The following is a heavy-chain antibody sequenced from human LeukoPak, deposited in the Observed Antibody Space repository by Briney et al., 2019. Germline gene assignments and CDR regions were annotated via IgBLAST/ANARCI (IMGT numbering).Heavy chain of an antibody. Sequence: SETLSLACTVSSGSISRSSYYWGWIRQPPGKGLEWIGSIYYSGTTYSNPSLKSRVTISVDTSKNQFSLKLRSVTAADTAVYYCARQNDRSHDYWGQGTLVTVSS. J-gene: IGHJ4*02. CDR3: ARQNDRSHDY. CDR1: SGSISRSSYY. V-gene: IGHV4-39*01. D-gene: IGHD1-1*01. CDR2: IYYSGTT.